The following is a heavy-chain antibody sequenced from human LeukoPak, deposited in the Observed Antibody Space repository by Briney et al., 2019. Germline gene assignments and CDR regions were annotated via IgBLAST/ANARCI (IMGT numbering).Heavy chain of an antibody. Sequence: SETLSLTCTVSGGYISSSSYYWGWIRQPPGKGPEWIGSIYSSGSTYYSPSLKSRVTISVDTSKNQFSLKLTSVTAADTAVYYCAREGGYSYGDAPLHFDYWGQGTLVTVSS. CDR1: GGYISSSSYY. J-gene: IGHJ4*02. D-gene: IGHD5-18*01. CDR3: AREGGYSYGDAPLHFDY. V-gene: IGHV4-39*07. CDR2: IYSSGST.